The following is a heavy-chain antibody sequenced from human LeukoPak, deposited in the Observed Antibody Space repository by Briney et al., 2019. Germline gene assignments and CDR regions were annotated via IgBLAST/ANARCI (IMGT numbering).Heavy chain of an antibody. D-gene: IGHD5-12*01. CDR2: INPNTGGT. CDR1: GYTFTGYY. J-gene: IGHJ4*02. V-gene: IGHV1-2*02. Sequence: GASVKVSCKASGYTFTGYYMHWVRQAPGQGLEWIGWINPNTGGTNYAQKFQGRVTMTRDTSISTAYMELSRLRSDDTAVYYCARGARGYSGGFDSLLYFDCWGRGTLVTVSS. CDR3: ARGARGYSGGFDSLLYFDC.